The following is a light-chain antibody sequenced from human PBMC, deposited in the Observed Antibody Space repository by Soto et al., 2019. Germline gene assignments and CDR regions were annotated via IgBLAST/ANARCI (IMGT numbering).Light chain of an antibody. Sequence: EIVLTQSPGTLSLSPGERATLSCRASQSVSSTYLAWYQQKRGQAPRLLIFGASNRATGIPDRFSGSGSGTDCTLTSSILEPEDFAVYYCQQYVSSPFAFGPGTKVELK. V-gene: IGKV3-20*01. CDR2: GAS. J-gene: IGKJ3*01. CDR3: QQYVSSPFA. CDR1: QSVSSTY.